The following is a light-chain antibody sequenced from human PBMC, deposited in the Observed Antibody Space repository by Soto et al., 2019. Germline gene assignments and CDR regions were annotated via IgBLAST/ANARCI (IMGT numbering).Light chain of an antibody. CDR1: QRVSSY. Sequence: EIVLTQSPATLSLSPGERATLSCRASQRVSSYLAWYQQKPGQAPRLLIYDASNRATGIPARFSGSGSGTDFTLTISSLEPEDFAVYYCQQRSNWPPRLTFGVGTKVEIK. J-gene: IGKJ4*01. CDR2: DAS. CDR3: QQRSNWPPRLT. V-gene: IGKV3-11*01.